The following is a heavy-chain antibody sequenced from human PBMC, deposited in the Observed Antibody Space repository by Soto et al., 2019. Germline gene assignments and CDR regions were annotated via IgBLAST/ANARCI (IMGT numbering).Heavy chain of an antibody. CDR2: IKSKTDGGTT. J-gene: IGHJ4*02. Sequence: GSLRLSCAASGFTFSNAWMNWVRQAPGKGLEWVGRIKSKTDGGTTDYAAPVKGRFTISRDDSKNTLYLQMNSLKTEDTAVYYCTTDSGAYDFWSGYYVRYFDYWGQGTLVTVSS. CDR3: TTDSGAYDFWSGYYVRYFDY. V-gene: IGHV3-15*07. CDR1: GFTFSNAW. D-gene: IGHD3-3*01.